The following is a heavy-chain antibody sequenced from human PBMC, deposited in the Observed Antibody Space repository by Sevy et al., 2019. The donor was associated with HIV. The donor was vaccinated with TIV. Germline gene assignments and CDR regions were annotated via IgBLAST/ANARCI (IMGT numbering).Heavy chain of an antibody. V-gene: IGHV1-2*02. J-gene: IGHJ4*02. Sequence: ASVKVSCKASGYTFIDHYIHWVRQAPGQGLEWMGWISPNNGFTKSAQKFQGRVTMTRDTSITTAYMELNNLKSDDTAVYYCAREGVVVREYGVDYWGQGTLVTVSS. D-gene: IGHD3-10*01. CDR3: AREGVVVREYGVDY. CDR1: GYTFIDHY. CDR2: ISPNNGFT.